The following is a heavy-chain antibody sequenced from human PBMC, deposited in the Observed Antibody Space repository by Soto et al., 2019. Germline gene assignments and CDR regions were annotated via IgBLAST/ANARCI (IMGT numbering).Heavy chain of an antibody. Sequence: GESLKISCKGSGYSFTSYWIGWVRQMPGKGLKWMGIIYLCDSDTRYSPSFQCQVTISADKSISTAYLQWSSLKASDTAMYYCARQASTIFGVVKDYYYYYGMDVWGQGTTVTVSS. V-gene: IGHV5-51*01. CDR2: IYLCDSDT. J-gene: IGHJ6*02. CDR1: GYSFTSYW. D-gene: IGHD3-3*01. CDR3: ARQASTIFGVVKDYYYYYGMDV.